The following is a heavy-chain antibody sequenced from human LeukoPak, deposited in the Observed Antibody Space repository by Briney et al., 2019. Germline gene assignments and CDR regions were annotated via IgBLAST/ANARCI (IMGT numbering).Heavy chain of an antibody. Sequence: ASVKASCKASGYTFTCYGISWVRPAPGQGPEWMGWISAYNGNTNYAQKLQGRVTITTDTSTSTAYMELRSLRSDDTAVYYRARDLMWDANWFDPWGQGTLVTVSS. CDR2: ISAYNGNT. CDR1: GYTFTCYG. CDR3: ARDLMWDANWFDP. D-gene: IGHD1-26*01. V-gene: IGHV1-18*01. J-gene: IGHJ5*02.